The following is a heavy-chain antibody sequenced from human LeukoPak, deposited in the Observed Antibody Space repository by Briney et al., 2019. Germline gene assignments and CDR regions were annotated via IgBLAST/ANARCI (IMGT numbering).Heavy chain of an antibody. J-gene: IGHJ4*02. D-gene: IGHD1-26*01. CDR1: GFTFSSYW. CDR3: ARAVGATTFDY. CDR2: INSDGSST. V-gene: IGHV3-74*01. Sequence: GGSLRLSCAASGFTFSSYWMHWVRQAPGKGLVWVSRINSDGSSTSYADSVKGRFTISRDNAKNTLYLQMNSLRAEDTALYYCARAVGATTFDYWGQGTLVTVSS.